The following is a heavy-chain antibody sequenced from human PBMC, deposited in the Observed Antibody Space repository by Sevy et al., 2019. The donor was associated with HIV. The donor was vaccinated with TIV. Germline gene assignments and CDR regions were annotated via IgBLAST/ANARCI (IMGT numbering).Heavy chain of an antibody. D-gene: IGHD3-10*01. CDR2: IKQDGSEK. V-gene: IGHV3-7*03. CDR1: GFTFSSYW. Sequence: GGSLRLSCAASGFTFSSYWMSWVRQAPGKGLEWVANIKQDGSEKYYVDSVKGRFTISRDNAKNSLYLQMNSLRAEDPAVYYCARPQDYYGSGAFDIWGQGTLVTVSS. CDR3: ARPQDYYGSGAFDI. J-gene: IGHJ3*02.